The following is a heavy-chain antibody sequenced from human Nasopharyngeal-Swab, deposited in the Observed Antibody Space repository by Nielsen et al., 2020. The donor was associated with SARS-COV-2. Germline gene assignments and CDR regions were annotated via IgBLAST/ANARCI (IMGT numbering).Heavy chain of an antibody. CDR2: IYYSGST. J-gene: IGHJ5*02. Sequence: SETLSLTCTVSGGSISSSSYYWGWIRQPPGKGLEWIGSIYYSGSTYYNPSLKSRVTISVDTSKNQFSLKLSSVTAADTAVYYCASLSIHDVSQWWFDPWGQGTLVTVSS. D-gene: IGHD2-8*01. CDR3: ASLSIHDVSQWWFDP. V-gene: IGHV4-39*01. CDR1: GGSISSSSYY.